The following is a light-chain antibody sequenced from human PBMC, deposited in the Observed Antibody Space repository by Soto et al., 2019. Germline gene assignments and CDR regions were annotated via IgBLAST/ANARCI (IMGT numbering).Light chain of an antibody. CDR1: QSVSSN. Sequence: EVVMTQSPATLSVSPGERATLSCRASQSVSSNLAWYQQKPGQAPRLLIYGASNRATDIPGRFSGSGSGTEFTLTISSLQPEDFAVYYCQQYNNWPRTFGQGTKVDIK. V-gene: IGKV3-15*01. J-gene: IGKJ1*01. CDR3: QQYNNWPRT. CDR2: GAS.